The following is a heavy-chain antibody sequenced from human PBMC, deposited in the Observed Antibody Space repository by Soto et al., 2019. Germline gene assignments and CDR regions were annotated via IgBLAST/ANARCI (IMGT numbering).Heavy chain of an antibody. CDR1: GGSVSSGNYY. V-gene: IGHV4-61*01. J-gene: IGHJ4*02. D-gene: IGHD3-22*01. Sequence: QVQLQESGPGLVKPSETLSLTCTVSGGSVSSGNYYWSWIRQPPGKGLEWIGYFYYTGSISYNPSLKSQVTIFIDASNNQFSLRLSSVTAADTAVYYCARSMFYSDDTYYSHFEYGGQGTLVTASS. CDR2: FYYTGSI. CDR3: ARSMFYSDDTYYSHFEY.